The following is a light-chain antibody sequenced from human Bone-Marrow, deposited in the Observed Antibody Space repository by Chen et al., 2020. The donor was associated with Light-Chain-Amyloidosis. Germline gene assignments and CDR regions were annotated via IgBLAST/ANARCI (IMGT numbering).Light chain of an antibody. Sequence: SYELTQPPSVSVSPGQPARITCSGDDLPTKYAYWYRQKPGQAPVLVIHRDTERPSGISERFSASSAGTTATLTISGVQAEDEADYHCQSADSSGTYEVIFGGGTKLTVL. CDR3: QSADSSGTYEVI. J-gene: IGLJ2*01. CDR1: DLPTKY. V-gene: IGLV3-25*03. CDR2: RDT.